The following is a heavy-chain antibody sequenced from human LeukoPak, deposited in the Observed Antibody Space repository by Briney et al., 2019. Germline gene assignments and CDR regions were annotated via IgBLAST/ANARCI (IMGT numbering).Heavy chain of an antibody. CDR3: ARDLIDYDSSGYGNDAFDI. CDR1: GFTFSSYW. Sequence: GGSLRLSCAASGFTFSSYWMSWVRQAPGKGLEWVANIKQDGSEKYYVDSVKGRFTISRDNAKNSLYLQMNSLRAEDTAVYYCARDLIDYDSSGYGNDAFDIWAKGQWSPSLQ. J-gene: IGHJ3*02. D-gene: IGHD3-22*01. CDR2: IKQDGSEK. V-gene: IGHV3-7*01.